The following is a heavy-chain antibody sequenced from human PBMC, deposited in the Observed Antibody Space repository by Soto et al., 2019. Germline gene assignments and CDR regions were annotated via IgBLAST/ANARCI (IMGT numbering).Heavy chain of an antibody. CDR1: GYTFTSYG. D-gene: IGHD6-13*01. CDR2: ISAYNGNT. J-gene: IGHJ6*02. Sequence: QVQLVQSGAEVKKPGASVKVSCKASGYTFTSYGISWVRQAPGQGLEWMGWISAYNGNTNYAQKLQGRVTMTTDTSTSTAYMERRSLRSDDTAVYYCARDIAAAGTIYYYGMDVWGQGTTVTVSS. V-gene: IGHV1-18*01. CDR3: ARDIAAAGTIYYYGMDV.